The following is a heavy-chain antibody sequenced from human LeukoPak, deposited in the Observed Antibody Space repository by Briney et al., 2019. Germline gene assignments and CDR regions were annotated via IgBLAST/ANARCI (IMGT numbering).Heavy chain of an antibody. J-gene: IGHJ4*02. V-gene: IGHV3-21*01. CDR3: ARPSLWFRGAFDY. D-gene: IGHD3-10*01. CDR1: GFTFSSYS. CDR2: ISSSSSYI. Sequence: GGSLRLSCPASGFTFSSYSMKWVRPAPGKGLAWVSSISSSSSYIYYADSVKGRFTISRDKAKNSLYLQTNSLRAEDTAVYYCARPSLWFRGAFDYWGQGTLVTVSS.